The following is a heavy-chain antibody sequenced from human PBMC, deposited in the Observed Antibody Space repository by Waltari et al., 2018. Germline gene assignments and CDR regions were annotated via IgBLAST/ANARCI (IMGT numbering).Heavy chain of an antibody. J-gene: IGHJ3*02. CDR2: SYSGGST. Sequence: EVQLLESGGGLVQPGGSLRLSCAASGFTFSSYAMSWVRQAPGKGLEWVSVSYSGGSTYYADSVKGRFTISRDNSKNTLYLQMNSLRAEDTAVYYCAKDLSVEDAFDIWGQGTMVTVSS. CDR3: AKDLSVEDAFDI. V-gene: IGHV3-23*03. CDR1: GFTFSSYA. D-gene: IGHD6-19*01.